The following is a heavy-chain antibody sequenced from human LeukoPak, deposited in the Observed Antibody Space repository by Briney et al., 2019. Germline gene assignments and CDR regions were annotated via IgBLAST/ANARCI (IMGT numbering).Heavy chain of an antibody. D-gene: IGHD5-18*01. Sequence: GGSLRLSCAASGFTFSSYSMNWVRQAPGKGLEWVSSISSSSSYIYYADSVKGRFTISRDNAKNSLYLQMNSLRAEDTAVYYCARFRQRGYSYDDAFDIWGQGTMVTVSS. CDR1: GFTFSSYS. V-gene: IGHV3-21*01. CDR3: ARFRQRGYSYDDAFDI. CDR2: ISSSSSYI. J-gene: IGHJ3*02.